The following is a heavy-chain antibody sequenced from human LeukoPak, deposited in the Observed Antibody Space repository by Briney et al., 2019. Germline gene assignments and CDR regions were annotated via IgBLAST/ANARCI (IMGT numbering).Heavy chain of an antibody. J-gene: IGHJ5*02. D-gene: IGHD3-22*01. Sequence: GASVKVSCKASGYTFTNYGLSWVRQAPGQGLEWMGWISAYNGNTNYAQKLQGRVTMTTDTSTSTAYMELRSLRSDDTAVYYCARDRRVGPHYYDSSGYSDWFDPWGQGTLVTVSS. CDR1: GYTFTNYG. CDR3: ARDRRVGPHYYDSSGYSDWFDP. CDR2: ISAYNGNT. V-gene: IGHV1-18*01.